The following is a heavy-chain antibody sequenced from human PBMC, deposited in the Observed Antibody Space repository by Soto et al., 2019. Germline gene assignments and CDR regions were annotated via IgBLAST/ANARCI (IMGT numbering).Heavy chain of an antibody. J-gene: IGHJ4*02. CDR2: IWYDGSSQ. CDR1: GFNFRNHG. CDR3: ATNGSSGYYRNY. D-gene: IGHD3-22*01. Sequence: GGSLRLSCAASGFNFRNHGMHWVRQAPGKGLEWVAVIWYDGSSQYYADSVKGRFTISRDNRENTLYLQMNSLRDEDTAVYYCATNGSSGYYRNYWGQGALVTVSS. V-gene: IGHV3-33*01.